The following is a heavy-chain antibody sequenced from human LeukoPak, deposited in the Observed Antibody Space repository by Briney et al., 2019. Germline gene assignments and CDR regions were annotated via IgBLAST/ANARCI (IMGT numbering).Heavy chain of an antibody. CDR2: FDPEENKR. CDR1: GYTFTSYG. Sequence: ASVKVSCKASGYTFTSYGISWVRQAPGQGLEWMGGFDPEENKRIYAQKFKGRVTMTEDTSTDTAYMEVSSLTFEDTAVYYCAKGPPGTDNDWYFDLWGRGTLVTVSS. J-gene: IGHJ2*01. CDR3: AKGPPGTDNDWYFDL. D-gene: IGHD1-1*01. V-gene: IGHV1-24*01.